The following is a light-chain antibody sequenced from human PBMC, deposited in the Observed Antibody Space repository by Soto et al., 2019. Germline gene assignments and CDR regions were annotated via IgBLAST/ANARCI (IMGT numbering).Light chain of an antibody. V-gene: IGLV2-23*01. CDR2: EGS. CDR1: SSDVGSHNL. Sequence: QSALTQPASVSGSPGQSITISCTGISSDVGSHNLVSWYQQHPGKAPKLTIYEGSKRPPGVSNRFSGSESGNTASLTISGLQAEDEADYYCCSHAGSNSWVFGGGTKVTVL. J-gene: IGLJ2*01. CDR3: CSHAGSNSWV.